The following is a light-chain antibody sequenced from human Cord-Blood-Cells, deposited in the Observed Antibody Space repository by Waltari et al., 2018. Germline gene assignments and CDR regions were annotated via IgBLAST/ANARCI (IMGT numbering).Light chain of an antibody. J-gene: IGKJ1*01. CDR1: QSISSW. CDR3: QQYNSYSWT. Sequence: DIQMTQFPSTLSASVGDRVTITCRASQSISSWLAWYQQKPGKAPQLLIYDASSLESGVPSRFSGSGSGTEFTLTISSLQPDDFATYYCQQYNSYSWTFGQGTKVEIK. CDR2: DAS. V-gene: IGKV1-5*01.